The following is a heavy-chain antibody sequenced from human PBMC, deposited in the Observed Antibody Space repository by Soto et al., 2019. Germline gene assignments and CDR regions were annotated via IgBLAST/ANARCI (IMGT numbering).Heavy chain of an antibody. CDR3: ATSPIREEWAWFDP. CDR2: IYYSGTT. D-gene: IGHD1-26*01. CDR1: GGSFSSDSFI. Sequence: SETLSLTCSVSGGSFSSDSFIWSWVRQFPGKGLEWIGYIYYSGTTYYNPSLRSRVIMSVDTSKNQFSLKVGSVTAADTAVYFCATSPIREEWAWFDPWGQGILVTVSS. V-gene: IGHV4-31*03. J-gene: IGHJ5*02.